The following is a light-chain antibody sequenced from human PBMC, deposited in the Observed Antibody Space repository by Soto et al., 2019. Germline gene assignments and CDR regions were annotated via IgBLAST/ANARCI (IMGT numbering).Light chain of an antibody. J-gene: IGKJ1*01. V-gene: IGKV1-6*01. CDR3: LQDYNYPRT. CDR2: AAS. CDR1: QGIRNA. Sequence: AIQMTQSPSSLSASVGDRVTITCRASQGIRNALGWYQQKPGKAPKLLIYAASSLQRGAPSRFSGSGSGTDFTLTISGLRPEDFATYYCLQDYNYPRTFGQGTKVDIK.